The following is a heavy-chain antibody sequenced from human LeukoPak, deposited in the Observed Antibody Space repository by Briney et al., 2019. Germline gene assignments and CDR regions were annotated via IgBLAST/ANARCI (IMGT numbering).Heavy chain of an antibody. D-gene: IGHD3-10*01. J-gene: IGHJ4*02. CDR2: IYPGDSDT. V-gene: IGHV5-51*01. CDR3: ASGDWYGSGSIDY. CDR1: GYSFTTYW. Sequence: ESLKISCKGSGYSFTTYWIAWVRQMPGKGLEWMGIIYPGDSDTRYSPSFQGQVTISADKSISTAYLQWRSLKASDTAMYYCASGDWYGSGSIDYWGQGTLVTVSA.